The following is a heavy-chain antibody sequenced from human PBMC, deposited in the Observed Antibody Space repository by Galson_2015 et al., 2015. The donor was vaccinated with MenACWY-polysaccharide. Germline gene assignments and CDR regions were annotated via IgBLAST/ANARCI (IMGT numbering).Heavy chain of an antibody. CDR1: GFTFSNYA. CDR2: ISDSGGNT. CDR3: AKRASGWFVL. D-gene: IGHD6-13*01. Sequence: SLRLSCAASGFTFSNYAMSWVRQAPGTGLEWVSAISDSGGNTYYADSVKGRFTISRDNSKNTLYLQMNNLRAEDTAVYYCAKRASGWFVLWGQGTLVTVSS. V-gene: IGHV3-23*01. J-gene: IGHJ4*02.